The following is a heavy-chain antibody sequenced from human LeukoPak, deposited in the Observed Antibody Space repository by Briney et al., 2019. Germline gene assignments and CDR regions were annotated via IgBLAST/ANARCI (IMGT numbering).Heavy chain of an antibody. CDR2: ISYDGSNK. J-gene: IGHJ4*02. CDR1: GFTFSSYG. CDR3: AKWEEGDY. Sequence: GRSLRLSCAASGFTFSSYGMHWVRQAPGKGLEGVAVISYDGSNKYYADSVKGRFTISRDNSKNTLYLQMNSLRAEDTAVYYCAKWEEGDYWGQGTLVTVSS. V-gene: IGHV3-30*18. D-gene: IGHD1-26*01.